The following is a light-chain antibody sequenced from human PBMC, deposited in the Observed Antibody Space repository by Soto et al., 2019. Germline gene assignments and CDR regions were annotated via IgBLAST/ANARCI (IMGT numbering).Light chain of an antibody. V-gene: IGKV1-6*01. CDR1: QNIRNE. CDR3: LQDYNYPPT. Sequence: AIQMTQSPSSLSASVGDRVTITCRASQNIRNELGWYQQKPGKAPQLLIYAASYLQSGVPSRFSGSGGGTDFTLTISSLQPEDFATYYCLQDYNYPPTFGPGTKVEIK. CDR2: AAS. J-gene: IGKJ1*01.